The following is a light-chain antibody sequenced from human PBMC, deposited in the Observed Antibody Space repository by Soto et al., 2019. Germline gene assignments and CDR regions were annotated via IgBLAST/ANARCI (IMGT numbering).Light chain of an antibody. Sequence: QSSLTQPPSAAGSPGQSVTISCTGTKNDIGVYDFVSWYQHHPGKAPRLIIYEVVHRPSEVHDRFSGSKSGNTASLTVSRLQAADEADYFCKSYAGSNTYVFGSGTKVTVL. J-gene: IGLJ1*01. CDR3: KSYAGSNTYV. V-gene: IGLV2-8*01. CDR2: EVV. CDR1: KNDIGVYDF.